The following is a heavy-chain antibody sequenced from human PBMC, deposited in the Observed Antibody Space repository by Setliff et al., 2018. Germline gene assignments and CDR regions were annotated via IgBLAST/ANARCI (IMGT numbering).Heavy chain of an antibody. Sequence: PSETLSLTCTVSGGSISTATYYWGWVRQSPGKGLVWIGSIYWSGNTWYNPSFKSRVTISIDTSKNQFSLKMSSVTAADTAVYYCASNRAAMALDDPWGQGKLVTVSS. J-gene: IGHJ5*02. CDR1: GGSISTATYY. V-gene: IGHV4-39*01. CDR2: IYWSGNT. CDR3: ASNRAAMALDDP. D-gene: IGHD5-18*01.